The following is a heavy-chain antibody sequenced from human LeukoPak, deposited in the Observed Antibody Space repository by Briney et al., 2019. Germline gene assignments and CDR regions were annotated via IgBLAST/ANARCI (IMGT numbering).Heavy chain of an antibody. V-gene: IGHV3-23*01. CDR3: ARAGCSTSSCAIDY. Sequence: GGSLRLSCAASGFTFSTYAMSWVHQAPGKGLEWVSGIRGSGGSTYYADSVKGRFTISRDNSKNTLYLQMNSLRAEDTAIYYCARAGCSTSSCAIDYWGQGTLVTVSS. CDR2: IRGSGGST. D-gene: IGHD2-2*01. J-gene: IGHJ4*02. CDR1: GFTFSTYA.